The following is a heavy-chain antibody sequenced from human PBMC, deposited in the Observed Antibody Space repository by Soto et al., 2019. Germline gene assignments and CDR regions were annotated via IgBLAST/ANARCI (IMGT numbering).Heavy chain of an antibody. V-gene: IGHV4-59*08. CDR1: GGSIGSFG. Sequence: SVTMRLPSSVAGGSIGSFGCTWISKHPGKGLEWIGYIYYSGSTNYNPSLKSRGTISVATSKTQFSLKLSSVTAADTALSYCARLNGYSHYMDVWGKGTTVTGS. CDR3: ARLNGYSHYMDV. CDR2: IYYSGST. J-gene: IGHJ6*03. D-gene: IGHD2-21*01.